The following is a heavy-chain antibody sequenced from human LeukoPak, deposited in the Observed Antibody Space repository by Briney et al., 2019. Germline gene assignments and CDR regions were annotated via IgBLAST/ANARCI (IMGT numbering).Heavy chain of an antibody. CDR2: FDSEGDET. J-gene: IGHJ4*02. CDR1: VYIHQVLS. CDR3: ATFYGSGSYYNAGWAFDY. V-gene: IGHV1-24*01. D-gene: IGHD3-10*01. Sequence: SEDVLRKFCVYIHQVLSMQCVRQASGKGLVDMGGFDSEGDETIYAQKLQGRDTMTEDTSTDTAYMELSSMRSEDTAVYYCATFYGSGSYYNAGWAFDYWGQGTLVTVSS.